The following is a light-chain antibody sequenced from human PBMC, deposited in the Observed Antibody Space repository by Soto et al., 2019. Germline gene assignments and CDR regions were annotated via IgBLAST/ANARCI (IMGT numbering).Light chain of an antibody. Sequence: ALAQPASVSGSPGQSVTISCTGTSSDVGRSNYVSWYQQHPNNAPKLIIFEVSHRPTGVSNRFSGSKSGHTASLTISGLQSEDEADYFCTSFTTTTTLDVFGTGTKVTVL. J-gene: IGLJ1*01. CDR2: EVS. CDR1: SSDVGRSNY. CDR3: TSFTTTTTLDV. V-gene: IGLV2-14*01.